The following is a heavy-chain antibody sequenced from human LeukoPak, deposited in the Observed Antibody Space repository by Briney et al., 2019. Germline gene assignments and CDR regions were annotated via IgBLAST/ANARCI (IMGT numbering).Heavy chain of an antibody. V-gene: IGHV1-2*02. D-gene: IGHD2/OR15-2a*01. Sequence: ASVKVSCKASGYTFTGYYMHWVRQAPGQGLEWMGWINPNSGGTNYAQKFQGRVTMTRDTSISTAYMELSRLRSDDTAVYYCAKYDEAFRYYYYGMDVWGQGTTVTVSS. CDR3: AKYDEAFRYYYYGMDV. J-gene: IGHJ6*02. CDR2: INPNSGGT. CDR1: GYTFTGYY.